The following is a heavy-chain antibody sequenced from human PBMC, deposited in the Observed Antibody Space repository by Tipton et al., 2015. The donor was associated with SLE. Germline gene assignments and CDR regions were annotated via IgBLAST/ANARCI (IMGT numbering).Heavy chain of an antibody. J-gene: IGHJ4*02. V-gene: IGHV1-46*01. Sequence: QLVQSGAEVKKPGASVKVSCKASGYTFTSYAMHWVRQAPGQRLEWMGWINASGGSTSYAQKFQGRVTMTRDTSTSTVYMELSSLRSEDTAVYYCARVYSSSWPYYFDYWGQGTLVTVSS. CDR1: GYTFTSYA. D-gene: IGHD6-13*01. CDR2: INASGGST. CDR3: ARVYSSSWPYYFDY.